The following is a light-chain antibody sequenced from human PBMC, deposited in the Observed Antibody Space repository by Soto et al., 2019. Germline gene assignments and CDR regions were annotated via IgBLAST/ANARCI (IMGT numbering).Light chain of an antibody. CDR1: QGISSY. Sequence: DFQQTKYPSFLSATVGDRVTITCRASQGISSYLAWYQQKPGKAPKLLIYATSTLQSGVPSRFSGSGSGTDYTLPISSLQPEDLATDYCQQLNTYPRTFGQGTKVDIK. J-gene: IGKJ1*01. V-gene: IGKV1-9*01. CDR2: ATS. CDR3: QQLNTYPRT.